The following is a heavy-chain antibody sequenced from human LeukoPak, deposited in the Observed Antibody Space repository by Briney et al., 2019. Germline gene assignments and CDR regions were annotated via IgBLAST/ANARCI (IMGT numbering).Heavy chain of an antibody. CDR1: GFTFSSYA. CDR2: ISGSDGST. J-gene: IGHJ4*02. CDR3: AKDPTSSSSNDY. Sequence: GGSLRLSCAASGFTFSSYAMSWVRQAPGKGLEWVSAISGSDGSTYYADSVKGRFTISRDNSKNTLYLQMNSLRAEDTAVYYCAKDPTSSSSNDYWGQGTLVTVSS. V-gene: IGHV3-23*01. D-gene: IGHD6-13*01.